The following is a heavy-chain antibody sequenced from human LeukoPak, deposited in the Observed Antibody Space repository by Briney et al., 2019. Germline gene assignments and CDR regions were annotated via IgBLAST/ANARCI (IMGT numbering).Heavy chain of an antibody. CDR2: INPIFRTV. CDR1: GGHFSTYV. D-gene: IGHD3-22*01. CDR3: ARSHYYDSSAFDF. V-gene: IGHV1-69*05. Sequence: SVTVSCKTSGGHFSTYVIGWVRQAPGRGLEWMGGINPIFRTVNYTQKFQGRITITTDESTSTPYMELNSLRSDDTAVYYCARSHYYDSSAFDFWDQGTLVTVSP. J-gene: IGHJ4*02.